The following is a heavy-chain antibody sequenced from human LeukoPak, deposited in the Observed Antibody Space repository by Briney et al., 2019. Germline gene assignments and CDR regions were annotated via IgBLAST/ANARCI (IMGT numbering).Heavy chain of an antibody. V-gene: IGHV3-21*01. CDR2: ISTSSSYI. D-gene: IGHD3-10*01. CDR1: GFTFSSYT. Sequence: GGSLRLSCAASGFTFSSYTMNWVRQAPGKGLEWVSSISTSSSYIYYADSVKGRFTISRDNAKNSLYLQMNSLRAEDTAVYYCARGEYGSGSYHIDYWGQGTLVTVSS. J-gene: IGHJ4*02. CDR3: ARGEYGSGSYHIDY.